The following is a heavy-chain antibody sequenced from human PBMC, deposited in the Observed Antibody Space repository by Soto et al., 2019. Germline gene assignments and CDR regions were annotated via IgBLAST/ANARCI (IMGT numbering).Heavy chain of an antibody. CDR3: ARDSTRMTTRWFYP. Sequence: ASVKVSCKASTYTFTNYGINWVRQAPGQGLEWMGRISTYNGNTNYAQKFQGRVTMTTDTSTTTAYMDLRSLTSDDTAVYYCARDSTRMTTRWFYPWGKGTLVTVAS. CDR1: TYTFTNYG. D-gene: IGHD4-17*01. V-gene: IGHV1-18*01. J-gene: IGHJ5*02. CDR2: ISTYNGNT.